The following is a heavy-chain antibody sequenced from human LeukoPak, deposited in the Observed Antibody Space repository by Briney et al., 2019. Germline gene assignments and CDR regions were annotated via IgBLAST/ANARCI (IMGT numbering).Heavy chain of an antibody. J-gene: IGHJ4*02. CDR1: GFTFSNYW. Sequence: GGALRLSCAVSGFTFSNYWMSWVRQAPGKGLEWVAHIKQDESEKYYVDSVKGRFTISRDNAKNSLYLQMNSLRAEDTAIYYCARDKIVGASKFDYWGQGTLVTVSS. V-gene: IGHV3-7*01. D-gene: IGHD1-26*01. CDR2: IKQDESEK. CDR3: ARDKIVGASKFDY.